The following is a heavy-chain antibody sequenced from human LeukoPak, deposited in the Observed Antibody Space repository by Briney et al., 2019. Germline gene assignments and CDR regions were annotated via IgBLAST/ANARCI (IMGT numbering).Heavy chain of an antibody. CDR1: GGSFSGYY. Sequence: PSETLSLTCAVYGGSFSGYYWSWIRQPPGKGLEWIGEINHSGSTNYNPSLKSRVTISVDTSKNQFSLKLSSVTAADTAVYYCARGRGYDFWGGYYYGAFDIWGQGTMVTVSS. J-gene: IGHJ3*02. CDR2: INHSGST. D-gene: IGHD3-3*01. CDR3: ARGRGYDFWGGYYYGAFDI. V-gene: IGHV4-34*01.